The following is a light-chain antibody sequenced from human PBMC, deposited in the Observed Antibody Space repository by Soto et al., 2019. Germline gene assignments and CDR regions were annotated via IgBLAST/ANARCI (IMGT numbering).Light chain of an antibody. CDR3: QQRSRWPWT. CDR1: QHIWSY. V-gene: IGKV3-11*01. Sequence: EIVLTQSPATLSSSPGERATLSCRASQHIWSYLAWYQQKPGQAPRLLMYDASKRATGIPARFSGSGSGTDFTLTISSLEPEDFAVYYCQQRSRWPWTFGQWTKVDIK. J-gene: IGKJ1*01. CDR2: DAS.